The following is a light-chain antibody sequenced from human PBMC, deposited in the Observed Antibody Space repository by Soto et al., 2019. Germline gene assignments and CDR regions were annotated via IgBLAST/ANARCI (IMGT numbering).Light chain of an antibody. CDR2: DVN. J-gene: IGLJ1*01. V-gene: IGLV2-14*01. Sequence: QSALTQPACVSGSLGQSSTISYTGTSSDVGAYNFVSWYQQHPGKAPKLMIYDVNNRPSGVSNRFSGSKSANTASLTISGLQADDEADYYCSSYTSRNTLYVFGTGTKLTVL. CDR1: SSDVGAYNF. CDR3: SSYTSRNTLYV.